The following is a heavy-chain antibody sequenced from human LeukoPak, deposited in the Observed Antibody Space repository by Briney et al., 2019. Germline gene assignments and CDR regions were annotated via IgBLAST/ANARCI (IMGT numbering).Heavy chain of an antibody. J-gene: IGHJ4*02. V-gene: IGHV3-23*01. CDR2: ISGSGGST. Sequence: GGSLRLSCAASGFTFSSYGMSWVRQAPGKGLEWVSAISGSGGSTYYADSVKGRFTISRDNSKNTLYLQMNSLRAEDTAVYYCATGSGWYIVDYWGQGTLVTVSS. CDR3: ATGSGWYIVDY. D-gene: IGHD6-19*01. CDR1: GFTFSSYG.